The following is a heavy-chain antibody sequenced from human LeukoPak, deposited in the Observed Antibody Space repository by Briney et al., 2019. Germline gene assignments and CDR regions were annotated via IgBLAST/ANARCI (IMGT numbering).Heavy chain of an antibody. Sequence: PSETLSLTCTVSGVSISSGGYYWSWIRQPPGKGLGWTGYSYHSGSTYYNPSLKSRVTISVDRSKNQFSLKLSSVTAAATAVYYCARLLLGQTIDFWSGYDNDCWGQGTLVTVSS. D-gene: IGHD3-3*01. CDR3: ARLLLGQTIDFWSGYDNDC. CDR1: GVSISSGGYY. CDR2: SYHSGST. V-gene: IGHV4-30-2*01. J-gene: IGHJ4*02.